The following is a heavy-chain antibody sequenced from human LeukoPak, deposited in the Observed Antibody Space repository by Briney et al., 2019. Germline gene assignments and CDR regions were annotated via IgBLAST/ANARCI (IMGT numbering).Heavy chain of an antibody. D-gene: IGHD3-22*01. CDR1: GYTFTEYY. CDR2: INPNSGGT. CDR3: ASLPTYYYDSSGYYTDY. Sequence: ASVEVSCKASGYTFTEYYMHWVRQAPGQGLEWMGRINPNSGGTNYAQKFQGRVTMTRDTSISTAYMELSGLRSDDTAVYYCASLPTYYYDSSGYYTDYWGQGTLVTVSS. J-gene: IGHJ4*02. V-gene: IGHV1-2*06.